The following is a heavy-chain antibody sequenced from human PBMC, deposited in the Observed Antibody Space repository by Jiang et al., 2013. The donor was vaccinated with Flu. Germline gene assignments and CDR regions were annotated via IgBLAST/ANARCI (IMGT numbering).Heavy chain of an antibody. V-gene: IGHV2-70*11. CDR1: GFSLSTLSTSGMC. CDR3: ARMGAAITSAATGPYYYYGMDV. D-gene: IGHD2-15*01. Sequence: KPTQTLTLTCTFSGFSLSTLSTSGMCVSWIRQPPGKALEWLARIDWDDDKYYSTSLKTRLTISKDTSKNQVVLTMTNMDPVDTATYYCARMGAAITSAATGPYYYYGMDVWGKGTTVTVSS. CDR2: IDWDDDK. J-gene: IGHJ6*04.